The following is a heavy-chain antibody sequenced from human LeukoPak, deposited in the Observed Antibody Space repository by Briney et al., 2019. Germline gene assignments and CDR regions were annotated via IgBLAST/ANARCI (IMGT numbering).Heavy chain of an antibody. V-gene: IGHV4-34*01. Sequence: SETLSLTCAVYGESFSGYYWGWIRQPPGKGLEWIGEINHSGSTNYNPSLKSRVTISVDTSKNQFSLKLSSVTAADTAVYYCARGDSYQRLNYFDYWGQGTLVTVSS. CDR1: GESFSGYY. CDR2: INHSGST. CDR3: ARGDSYQRLNYFDY. D-gene: IGHD2-2*01. J-gene: IGHJ4*02.